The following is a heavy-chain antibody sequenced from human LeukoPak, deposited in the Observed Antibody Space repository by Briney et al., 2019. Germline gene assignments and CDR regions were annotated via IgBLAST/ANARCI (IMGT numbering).Heavy chain of an antibody. D-gene: IGHD5-12*01. Sequence: PGGSLRLSCAASTFTFSSYAMSWVRQAPGKGLEWVSSLSTSGGNTYYADSVKGRFTISRDNSKNTLYLQMNSLRAEDTAVYYCARAIGATGVGYWGQGTLVTVSS. CDR1: TFTFSSYA. CDR2: LSTSGGNT. CDR3: ARAIGATGVGY. J-gene: IGHJ4*02. V-gene: IGHV3-23*01.